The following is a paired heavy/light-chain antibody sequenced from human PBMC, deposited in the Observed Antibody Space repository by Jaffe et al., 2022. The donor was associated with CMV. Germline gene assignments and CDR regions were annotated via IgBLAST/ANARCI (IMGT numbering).Light chain of an antibody. J-gene: IGKJ4*01. CDR1: QSLGSTY. V-gene: IGKV3-20*01. CDR2: GIS. CDR3: QQYGVPPFT. Sequence: EIVLTQSPRTLSLSPGESATLSCRASQSLGSTYLAWYQQTPGQAPRLLISGISNRATGIPDRFSGSGSGTELTLTISRLEPEDFVVYYCQQYGVPPFTFGGGTRVEMK.
Heavy chain of an antibody. J-gene: IGHJ4*02. D-gene: IGHD3-16*01. CDR1: GFTFSNYP. CDR3: AKNLLRTWGSYEY. Sequence: EVQLLESGGGLVQPGGSLRLSCAASGFTFSNYPMTWVRQAPGKGLEWVSAISSSGDSTYYADSVKGRFTISRDKSEKTLYLQMNNLRAEDTAVYYCAKNLLRTWGSYEYWGQGTLVTVSS. CDR2: ISSSGDST. V-gene: IGHV3-23*01.